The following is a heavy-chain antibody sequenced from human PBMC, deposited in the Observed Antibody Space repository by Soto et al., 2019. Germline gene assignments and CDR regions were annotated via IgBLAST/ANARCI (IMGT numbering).Heavy chain of an antibody. CDR1: GGTFSSYT. J-gene: IGHJ6*02. Sequence: SVKVSCKASGGTFSSYTISWVRQAPGQGLEWMGRIIPILGIANYAQKFQGRVTITADKSTSTAYMELSSLRSEDTAVYYCARDWNSGSFLGYYGMDVWGQVTTVTVSS. V-gene: IGHV1-69*04. CDR3: ARDWNSGSFLGYYGMDV. CDR2: IIPILGIA. D-gene: IGHD1-26*01.